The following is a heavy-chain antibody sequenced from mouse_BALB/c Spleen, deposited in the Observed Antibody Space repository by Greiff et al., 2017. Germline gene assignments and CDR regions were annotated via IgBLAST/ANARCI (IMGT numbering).Heavy chain of an antibody. J-gene: IGHJ4*01. CDR3: ATSSMITTVYYAMDY. D-gene: IGHD2-4*01. V-gene: IGHV1S137*01. CDR2: ISTYYGDA. Sequence: VKLQQSGAELVKPGASVKLSCKGSGYTFTDYAMHWVKQSHAKSLEWIGVISTYYGDASYNQKFKGKATMTVDKSSSTAYMELARLTSEDSAIYYCATSSMITTVYYAMDYWGQGTSVTVSS. CDR1: GYTFTDYA.